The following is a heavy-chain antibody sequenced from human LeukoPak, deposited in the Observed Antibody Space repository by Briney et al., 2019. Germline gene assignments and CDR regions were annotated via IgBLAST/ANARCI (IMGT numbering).Heavy chain of an antibody. CDR2: IHTSGST. Sequence: SETLSLTCTVSGGSISSYYWSWIRQSAGKGLEWIGRIHTSGSTNYNPSLKSRVTMSVDTSKNQFSLKLSSVTAAGTAVYYCARDQYYYDSSGYYRIDYWGQGTLVTVSS. CDR3: ARDQYYYDSSGYYRIDY. CDR1: GGSISSYY. D-gene: IGHD3-22*01. V-gene: IGHV4-4*07. J-gene: IGHJ4*02.